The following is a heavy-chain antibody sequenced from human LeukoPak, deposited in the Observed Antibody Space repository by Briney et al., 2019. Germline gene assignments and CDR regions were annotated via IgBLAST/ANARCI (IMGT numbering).Heavy chain of an antibody. V-gene: IGHV3-23*01. Sequence: GGSLRLSCAASGFTFSSYAMSWVRQAPGKGLEWVSAISGSGGSTYYADSVKGRFTISRDNSKNTLYLQMNSLRAEDTAVYYCAKVRSAEIVVVPAAIGFTFVYWGQGTLVTVSS. CDR2: ISGSGGST. D-gene: IGHD2-2*02. CDR3: AKVRSAEIVVVPAAIGFTFVY. CDR1: GFTFSSYA. J-gene: IGHJ4*02.